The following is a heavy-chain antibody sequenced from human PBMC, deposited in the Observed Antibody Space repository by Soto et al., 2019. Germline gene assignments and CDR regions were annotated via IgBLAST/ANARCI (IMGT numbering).Heavy chain of an antibody. Sequence: ASVKVSCKASGYAFTSYGISWVRQAPGQGLVWMGWINVYNGNTNYAQKLQGRVTMTTDTSTSTAYLDLRSLRSDDTAVYYCARDLVPGYTGFSDYWGQGTLVTVSS. CDR1: GYAFTSYG. J-gene: IGHJ4*02. CDR2: INVYNGNT. D-gene: IGHD5-12*01. V-gene: IGHV1-18*01. CDR3: ARDLVPGYTGFSDY.